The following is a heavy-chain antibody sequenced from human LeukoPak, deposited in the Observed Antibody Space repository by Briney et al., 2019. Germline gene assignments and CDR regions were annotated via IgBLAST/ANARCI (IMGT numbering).Heavy chain of an antibody. V-gene: IGHV4-34*01. CDR1: GGSFGGYY. Sequence: SSETLSLTCAVQGGSFGGYYWSWIRQPPGKGLEWIGEVNQSGGTDYNTSLKSRVTISVDTSKNQFSLKVNSVTAADTAVYYCARGTPYYFSYFMDVWAKGTTVTVSS. J-gene: IGHJ6*03. CDR2: VNQSGGT. CDR3: ARGTPYYFSYFMDV.